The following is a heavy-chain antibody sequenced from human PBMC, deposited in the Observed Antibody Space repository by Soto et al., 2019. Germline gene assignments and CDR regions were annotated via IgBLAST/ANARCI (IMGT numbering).Heavy chain of an antibody. Sequence: GSLRLSCEASGFTFSSYGMSWVRRAPGKGLEWVSAISGSGGSTYYADSVKGRFTISRDNSKNTLYLQMNSLRAEDTAVYYCATTLQLEGFDYWGQGTLVTVSS. J-gene: IGHJ4*02. CDR2: ISGSGGST. CDR3: ATTLQLEGFDY. CDR1: GFTFSSYG. D-gene: IGHD1-1*01. V-gene: IGHV3-23*01.